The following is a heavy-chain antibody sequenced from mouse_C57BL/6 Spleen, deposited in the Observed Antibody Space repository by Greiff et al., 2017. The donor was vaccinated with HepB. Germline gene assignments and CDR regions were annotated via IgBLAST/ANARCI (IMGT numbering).Heavy chain of an antibody. D-gene: IGHD2-3*01. CDR1: GYTFTEYT. CDR3: ARHEDGTYDGYYEFAY. J-gene: IGHJ3*01. Sequence: VQLQQSGAELVKPGASVKLSCKASGYTFTEYTIHWVKQRSGQGLEWIGWFYPESGSIKYNEKFKDKATLTADKSSSTVDMELSRLTSEDSAVYCCARHEDGTYDGYYEFAYWGQGTLVTVSA. V-gene: IGHV1-62-2*01. CDR2: FYPESGSI.